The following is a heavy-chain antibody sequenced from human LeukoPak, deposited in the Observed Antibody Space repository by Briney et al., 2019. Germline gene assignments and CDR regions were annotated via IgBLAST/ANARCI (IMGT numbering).Heavy chain of an antibody. J-gene: IGHJ4*02. CDR1: GFTFSNCA. V-gene: IGHV3-23*01. CDR2: ISASGAST. CDR3: AKEVLERQGWYYDY. D-gene: IGHD1-1*01. Sequence: QAGGSLRLSCAASGFTFSNCAMSWVRQAPGKGLEWVSGISASGASTYYADSVKGRFTISRDNSRNTLYLQMNSLRAEDTAVYYCAKEVLERQGWYYDYWGQGTLVTVSS.